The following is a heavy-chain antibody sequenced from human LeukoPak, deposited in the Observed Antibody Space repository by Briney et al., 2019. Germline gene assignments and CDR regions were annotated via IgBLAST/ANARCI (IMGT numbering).Heavy chain of an antibody. CDR1: GGTFSSYA. Sequence: ASVKVSCKASGGTFSSYAISWVRQAPGQGLEWMGGIIPIFGTANYAQRFQGRVTITADESTSTAYMELSSLRSEDTAVYYCARFDGYNSNYWGQGTLVTVSS. D-gene: IGHD5-24*01. V-gene: IGHV1-69*01. CDR2: IIPIFGTA. J-gene: IGHJ4*02. CDR3: ARFDGYNSNY.